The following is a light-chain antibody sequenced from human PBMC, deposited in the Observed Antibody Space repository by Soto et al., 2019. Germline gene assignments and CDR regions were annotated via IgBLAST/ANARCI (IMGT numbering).Light chain of an antibody. CDR3: QHYNNWPRT. CDR1: QSVSSN. Sequence: EIVMTQSPATLSVSPGERATLSCRASQSVSSNLAWYQQKPGQAPRLLIYGASTRATGIPARFSGSGSVTEFTLTISSLQSEDVAVYYCQHYNNWPRTFGQGTKVEIK. CDR2: GAS. V-gene: IGKV3-15*01. J-gene: IGKJ1*01.